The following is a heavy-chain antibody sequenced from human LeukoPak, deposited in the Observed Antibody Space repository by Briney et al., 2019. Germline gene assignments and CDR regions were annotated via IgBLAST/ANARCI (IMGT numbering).Heavy chain of an antibody. Sequence: GGSLRLSCAASGFTFSSYAMSWVRQAPGNGLEGVSAMSGGGGSTYSADSMNSLFTITRNNSNNTVYLKMNSLRAEDKYVDCCAKDSGSSWFKDAFDIWGQGTMVTVSS. D-gene: IGHD6-13*01. CDR3: AKDSGSSWFKDAFDI. V-gene: IGHV3-23*01. J-gene: IGHJ3*02. CDR2: MSGGGGST. CDR1: GFTFSSYA.